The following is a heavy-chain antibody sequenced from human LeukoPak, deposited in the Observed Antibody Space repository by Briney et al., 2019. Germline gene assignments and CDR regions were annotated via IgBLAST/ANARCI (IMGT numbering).Heavy chain of an antibody. CDR1: GGSISSYY. CDR3: ARHKCLRRGRSCYGFRLGYFDY. CDR2: IYYSGST. D-gene: IGHD2-15*01. J-gene: IGHJ4*02. Sequence: PSETLSLTCTVSGGSISSYYWSWIRQPPGKGLEWIGYIYYSGSTNYSPSLKSRVTISVDTSKNQFSLKLSSVTAADTAVYYCARHKCLRRGRSCYGFRLGYFDYWGQGTLVTVSS. V-gene: IGHV4-59*08.